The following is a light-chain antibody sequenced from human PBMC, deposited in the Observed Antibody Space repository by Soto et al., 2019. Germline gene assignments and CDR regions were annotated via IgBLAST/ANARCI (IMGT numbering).Light chain of an antibody. CDR2: EVN. J-gene: IGLJ1*01. CDR1: SSDVGGYNH. Sequence: QSVLTQPASVSGSPGQSITISCTGSSSDVGGYNHVTWYQQHPGKAPKLMIYEVNDRPSGVSDRFSGSKSGTSASLAISGLQSEDEADYYCLAWDDSLNGNLFGTGTKVTVL. V-gene: IGLV2-14*01. CDR3: LAWDDSLNGNL.